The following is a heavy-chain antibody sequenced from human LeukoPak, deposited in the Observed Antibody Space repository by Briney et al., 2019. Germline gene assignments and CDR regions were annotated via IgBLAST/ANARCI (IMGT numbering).Heavy chain of an antibody. D-gene: IGHD5-12*01. Sequence: GESLKISCKGSGYSFTSYWIGWVRQMPGKGLEWMGIIYPGDSDTRYSPSFQGQVTISADKSISTAYLQWSSLKASDTAMYYCARQGSGYDSATYFDYWGQGTLLTVSS. CDR3: ARQGSGYDSATYFDY. CDR1: GYSFTSYW. J-gene: IGHJ4*02. V-gene: IGHV5-51*01. CDR2: IYPGDSDT.